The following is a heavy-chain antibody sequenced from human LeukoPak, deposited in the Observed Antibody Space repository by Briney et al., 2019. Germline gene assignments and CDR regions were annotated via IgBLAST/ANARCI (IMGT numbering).Heavy chain of an antibody. V-gene: IGHV4-4*07. CDR1: GGSISSYY. CDR3: AREIYSYGYVGPLNPFDY. J-gene: IGHJ4*02. D-gene: IGHD5-18*01. Sequence: ASETLSLTCTVSGGSISSYYWSWIRQPAGKGLEWIGRIYTNGSTNYNPSLKSRVTMSVDTSKNQFSLKLSSVTAADTAVYYCAREIYSYGYVGPLNPFDYWGQGTLVTVSS. CDR2: IYTNGST.